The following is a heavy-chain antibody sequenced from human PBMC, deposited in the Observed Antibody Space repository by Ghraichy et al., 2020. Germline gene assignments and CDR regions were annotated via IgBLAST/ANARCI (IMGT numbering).Heavy chain of an antibody. CDR1: GGSINSYY. J-gene: IGHJ4*02. V-gene: IGHV4-59*01. D-gene: IGHD2-15*01. CDR3: ARGVLVVPGLNPLYFDY. CDR2: IYYSGST. Sequence: SETLSLTCTVSGGSINSYYWTWIRQPPGKGLEWIAYIYYSGSTNYNPSLKSRVTISVDTSKNQFSLKLSSVTAADTAVYYCARGVLVVPGLNPLYFDYWGQGTLVTVSS.